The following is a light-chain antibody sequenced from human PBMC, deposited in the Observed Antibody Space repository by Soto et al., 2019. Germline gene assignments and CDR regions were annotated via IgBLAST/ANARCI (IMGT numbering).Light chain of an antibody. Sequence: EIVLTQSPATLSLSPGERATLSCRASQSVSSYLAWYQQKAGQAPRLLIYDASSRATGIPARFSGSGSGTDFTLTISSLEPEDFAVYYCQQRRNWPLTFGQGTKVEIK. CDR3: QQRRNWPLT. V-gene: IGKV3-11*01. CDR2: DAS. J-gene: IGKJ1*01. CDR1: QSVSSY.